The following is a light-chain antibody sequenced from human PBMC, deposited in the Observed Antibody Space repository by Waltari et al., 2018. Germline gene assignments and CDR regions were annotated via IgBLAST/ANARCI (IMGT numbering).Light chain of an antibody. CDR1: SSDVGYYNY. CDR3: CSFARSSTLV. J-gene: IGLJ2*01. Sequence: QSALTQPRSVSGSPGQSVTISCTGTSSDVGYYNYVSWYQQHPGKPPKRMIYDVTKRPSGVPDRFSGSNSGNTASLTVSGLQAEDEADYYCCSFARSSTLVFGGGTKLTVL. V-gene: IGLV2-11*01. CDR2: DVT.